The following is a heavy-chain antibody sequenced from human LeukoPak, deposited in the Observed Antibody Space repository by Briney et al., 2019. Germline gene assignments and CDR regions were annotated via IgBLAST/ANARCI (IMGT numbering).Heavy chain of an antibody. CDR2: ISSSSSTI. V-gene: IGHV3-48*01. D-gene: IGHD2-21*01. J-gene: IGHJ4*02. Sequence: GGSLRLSCAASGFTFSSYSMNWVRQAPGKGLEWVSYISSSSSTIYYADSVKGRFTISRDNAKNTLHLQMDSLRAEDTAMYYCVRGTIVDRGVDYWGQGTLVTVSS. CDR3: VRGTIVDRGVDY. CDR1: GFTFSSYS.